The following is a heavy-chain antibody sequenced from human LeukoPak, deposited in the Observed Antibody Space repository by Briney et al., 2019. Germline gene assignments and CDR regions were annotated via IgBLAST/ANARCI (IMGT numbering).Heavy chain of an antibody. J-gene: IGHJ3*02. CDR3: ATGVGHASGI. CDR1: GFTFSSYW. Sequence: QTGGSLRLSCAASGFTFSSYWMYWVRQVPGRGLVWVSRINSDGSSTSDADSVKGRFTISRDNAKNTLYLQMNSLRAEDTAVYYCATGVGHASGIWGQGTMVTVSS. D-gene: IGHD1-26*01. CDR2: INSDGSST. V-gene: IGHV3-74*01.